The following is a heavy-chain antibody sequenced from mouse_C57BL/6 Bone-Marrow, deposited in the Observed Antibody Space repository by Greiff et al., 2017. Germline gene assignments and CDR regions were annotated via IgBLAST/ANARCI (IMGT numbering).Heavy chain of an antibody. CDR2: IDPSDSYT. D-gene: IGHD4-1*01. CDR1: GYTFTSYW. V-gene: IGHV1-59*01. J-gene: IGHJ2*01. Sequence: QVQLKQPGAELVRPGTSVKLSCKASGYTFTSYWMHWVKQRPGQGLEWIGVIDPSDSYTNYNQKFKGKATLTVDTSSSTAYMQLSSPTSEDSAVYYCARGDLTFDYWGQGTTLTVSS. CDR3: ARGDLTFDY.